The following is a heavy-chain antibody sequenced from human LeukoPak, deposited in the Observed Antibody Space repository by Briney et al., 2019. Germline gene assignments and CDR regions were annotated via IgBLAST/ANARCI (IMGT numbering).Heavy chain of an antibody. CDR1: VGSISSSSYY. CDR2: VYYSGST. D-gene: IGHD6-13*01. V-gene: IGHV4-39*02. Sequence: SETLSLTCTVSVGSISSSSYYWGWIRQPPGKALGWIGNVYYSGSTYYNPSLKSRVAISVDTSKSQFSLKLSSLTAADTGVYYCARETRGAAGTIDYWGQGTLVTVSS. CDR3: ARETRGAAGTIDY. J-gene: IGHJ4*02.